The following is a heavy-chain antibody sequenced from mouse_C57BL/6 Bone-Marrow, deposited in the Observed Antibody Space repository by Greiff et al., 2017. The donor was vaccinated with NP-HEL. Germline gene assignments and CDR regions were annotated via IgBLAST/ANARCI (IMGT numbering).Heavy chain of an antibody. D-gene: IGHD1-1*01. Sequence: EVQLQQSVAELVRPGASVKLSCTASGFNIKNAYMHWVKQRPEQGLEWIGRIDPANGNTKYAPKFQGKATITADTSSNTAYLQLSSLTSEDTAIYYCARSYGSSYEGFAYWGQGTLVTVSA. V-gene: IGHV14-3*01. CDR2: IDPANGNT. CDR3: ARSYGSSYEGFAY. CDR1: GFNIKNAY. J-gene: IGHJ3*01.